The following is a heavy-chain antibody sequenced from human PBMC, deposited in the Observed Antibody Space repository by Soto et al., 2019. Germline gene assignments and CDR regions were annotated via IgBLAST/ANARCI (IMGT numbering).Heavy chain of an antibody. Sequence: SETLSLTCTVSGGSISSYYWSWIRQPPGKGLEWIGYIYYSGSTNYNPSLKSRVTISVDTSKNQFSLKLSSVTAADTAVYYCGRDSSEAADELGYFDYWGQGTLVTVS. D-gene: IGHD6-13*01. CDR3: GRDSSEAADELGYFDY. CDR2: IYYSGST. J-gene: IGHJ4*02. V-gene: IGHV4-59*01. CDR1: GGSISSYY.